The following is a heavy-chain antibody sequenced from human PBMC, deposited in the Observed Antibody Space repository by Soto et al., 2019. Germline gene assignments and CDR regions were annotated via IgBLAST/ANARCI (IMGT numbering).Heavy chain of an antibody. CDR3: ARDLEKGITGTPYGMDV. V-gene: IGHV6-1*01. CDR2: TYYRSKWYN. Sequence: PSQTLSLTCAISGDSVSSNSAAWNWIRQSPSRGLEWLGRTYYRSKWYNDYAVSVKSRITINPDTSKNQFSLQLNSVTPEDTAVYYCARDLEKGITGTPYGMDVWGQGTTVTVSS. J-gene: IGHJ6*02. CDR1: GDSVSSNSAA. D-gene: IGHD1-20*01.